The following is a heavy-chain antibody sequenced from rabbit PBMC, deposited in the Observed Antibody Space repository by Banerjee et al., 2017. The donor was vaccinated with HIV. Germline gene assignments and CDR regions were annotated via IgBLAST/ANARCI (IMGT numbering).Heavy chain of an antibody. V-gene: IGHV1S45*01. D-gene: IGHD4-1*01. Sequence: QEQLVESGGGLVQPEGSLTLTCTASGFSFNDDYVMCWVRQAPGKGLRWIACINTWSGRPIYASWAKGRFTISKTSSTTVTLHMTSLTAADTATYSCARDLVGVIGWNFGLWGQGTLVTVS. CDR2: INTWSGRP. J-gene: IGHJ3*01. CDR3: ARDLVGVIGWNFGL. CDR1: GFSFNDDYV.